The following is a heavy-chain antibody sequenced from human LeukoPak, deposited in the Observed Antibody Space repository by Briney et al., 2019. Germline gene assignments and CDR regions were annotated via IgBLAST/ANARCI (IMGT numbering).Heavy chain of an antibody. CDR2: IDPSDSYT. CDR3: ARPATGDQGGY. CDR1: GYSFTSYW. D-gene: IGHD2-21*02. Sequence: GESLKISCKGSGYSFTSYWISWVRQMPGKGLEWMGRIDPSDSYTNYSPSFQGQVTISADKSISTTYLQWSSLKASDSAIYYCARPATGDQGGYWGQGTLVTVSS. J-gene: IGHJ4*02. V-gene: IGHV5-10-1*04.